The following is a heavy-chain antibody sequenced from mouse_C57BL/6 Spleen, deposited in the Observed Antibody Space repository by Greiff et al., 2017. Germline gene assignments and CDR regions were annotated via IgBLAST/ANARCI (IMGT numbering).Heavy chain of an antibody. CDR1: GFTFSSYG. J-gene: IGHJ2*01. V-gene: IGHV5-6*01. CDR3: ARGGDYFDY. CDR2: ISSGGSYT. Sequence: EVMLVESGGDLVKPGGSLKLSCAASGFTFSSYGMSWVRQTPDKRLEWVATISSGGSYTYYPDSVKGRFTISRDNAKNTLYLQMSSLKSEDTAMYYCARGGDYFDYWGQGTTLTVSS.